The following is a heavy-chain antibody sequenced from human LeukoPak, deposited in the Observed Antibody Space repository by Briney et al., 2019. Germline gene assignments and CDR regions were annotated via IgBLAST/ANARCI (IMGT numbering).Heavy chain of an antibody. CDR1: GFTVSSNY. CDR3: AREAERYSYGYFYSDY. V-gene: IGHV3-66*01. D-gene: IGHD5-18*01. CDR2: IYSGGST. Sequence: GGSLRLSCAASGFTVSSNYMSWVRQAPGKGLEWVSVIYSGGSTYYADSVKGRFTISRDNSKNTLYLQMNSLRAEDTAVYYCAREAERYSYGYFYSDYWGQGTLVTVSS. J-gene: IGHJ4*02.